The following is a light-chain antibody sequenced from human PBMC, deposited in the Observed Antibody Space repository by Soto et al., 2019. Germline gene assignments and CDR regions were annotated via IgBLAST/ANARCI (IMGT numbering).Light chain of an antibody. CDR1: SSDIGAYNF. V-gene: IGLV2-14*03. J-gene: IGLJ2*01. CDR2: DVN. Sequence: QSVLTQPASVSGSPGQSITISCTGTSSDIGAYNFVSWYQQHPGKAPKLMLYDVNIRPSGVSNRFSGSKSGNTASLTISGLQAEDEADYYCTSWTTSTTMIFGGGTKLTDL. CDR3: TSWTTSTTMI.